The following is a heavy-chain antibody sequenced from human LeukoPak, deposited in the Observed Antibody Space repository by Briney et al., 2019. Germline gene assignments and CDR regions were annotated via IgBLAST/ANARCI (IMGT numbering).Heavy chain of an antibody. CDR3: AKAYXYYYDSSGYYYFDY. Sequence: HAGGSLRLSCAASGFTFSSYAMSWVRQAPGKGLEWVSAISGSGGSTYYADSVKGRFTISRDNSKNTLYLQMNSLRAEDTAVYYXAKAYXYYYDSSGYYYFDYWGQGTLVTVSS. CDR1: GFTFSSYA. J-gene: IGHJ4*02. CDR2: ISGSGGST. D-gene: IGHD3-22*01. V-gene: IGHV3-23*01.